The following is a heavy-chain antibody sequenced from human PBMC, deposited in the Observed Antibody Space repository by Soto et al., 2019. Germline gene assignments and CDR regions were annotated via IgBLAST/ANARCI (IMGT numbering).Heavy chain of an antibody. D-gene: IGHD2-8*01. Sequence: EVQLLESGGGLVQPGGSLRLSCAASGFNFTAYAMSWVRQAPGKGLEWVSGLVGSGDPIFYAASVRGRFTVSRDNSKNTLLLKMSSLRADDTAIYYCAKDAIANNAIWEPFDMWGRGTGVTVSS. CDR2: LVGSGDPI. CDR3: AKDAIANNAIWEPFDM. CDR1: GFNFTAYA. J-gene: IGHJ3*02. V-gene: IGHV3-23*01.